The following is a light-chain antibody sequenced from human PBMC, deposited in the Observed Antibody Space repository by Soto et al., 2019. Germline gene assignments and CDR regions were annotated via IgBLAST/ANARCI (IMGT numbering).Light chain of an antibody. CDR1: SSDVGGYNY. CDR2: EVS. Sequence: QSALTQPASVAGSPGQSITISCTGTSSDVGGYNYVSWYQQHPGKAPKLMIYEVSNRPSGVSNRFSGSTSGNTASLTISGLQAEDEADYYCSSYTSSSTLDVFGTGTKLTVL. V-gene: IGLV2-14*01. CDR3: SSYTSSSTLDV. J-gene: IGLJ1*01.